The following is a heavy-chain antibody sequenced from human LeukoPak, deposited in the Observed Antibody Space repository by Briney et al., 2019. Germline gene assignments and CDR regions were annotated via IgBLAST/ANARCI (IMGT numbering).Heavy chain of an antibody. CDR2: ISYDGSNT. Sequence: GGSLRLSCAASGFTFSSYGMHWVRQAPGKGLECVAAISYDGSNTYYADSVKGRFTISRDKSKNTLYLQMNSLRAEDTAVYYCANPPMGGYYYYGMDVWGQGTTVTVSS. V-gene: IGHV3-30*18. CDR1: GFTFSSYG. J-gene: IGHJ6*02. CDR3: ANPPMGGYYYYGMDV. D-gene: IGHD3-10*01.